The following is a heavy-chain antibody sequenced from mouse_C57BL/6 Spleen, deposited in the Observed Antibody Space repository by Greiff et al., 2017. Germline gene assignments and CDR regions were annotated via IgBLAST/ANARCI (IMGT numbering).Heavy chain of an antibody. CDR3: ASDDSLAY. J-gene: IGHJ3*01. V-gene: IGHV1-54*01. D-gene: IGHD2-4*01. CDR1: GYAFTNYL. CDR2: INPNNGGT. Sequence: QVQLQQSGAELVRPGTSVKVSCKASGYAFTNYLIEWVKQRPGQGLEWIGDINPNNGGTSYNQKFKGKATLTVDKSSSTAYMELRSLTSEDSAVYYCASDDSLAYWGQGTLVTVSA.